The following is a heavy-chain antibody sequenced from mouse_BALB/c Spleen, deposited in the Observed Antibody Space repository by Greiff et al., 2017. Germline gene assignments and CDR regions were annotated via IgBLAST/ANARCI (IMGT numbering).Heavy chain of an antibody. V-gene: IGHV3-6*02. CDR3: AGAYYGKGAMDY. CDR1: GYSITSGYY. D-gene: IGHD2-10*01. CDR2: ISYDGSN. J-gene: IGHJ4*01. Sequence: QESGPGLVKPSQSLSLTCSVTGYSITSGYYWNWIRQFPGNKLEWMGYISYDGSNNYNPSLKNRISITRDTSKNQFFLKLNSVTTEDTATYYCAGAYYGKGAMDYWGQGTSVTVSS.